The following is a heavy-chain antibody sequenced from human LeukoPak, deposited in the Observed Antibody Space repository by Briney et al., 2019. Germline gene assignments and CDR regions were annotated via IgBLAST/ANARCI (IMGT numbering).Heavy chain of an antibody. CDR2: ISGSGGNT. D-gene: IGHD3-10*01. Sequence: GGSLRLSCAASGFTFSSYAMSWVRQAPGKGLEWVSAISGSGGNTYYADSVRGRFTISRDNSKNTLYLQVNSLRAEDTAVYYCAKDIRNSGSYGWFDPWGQGTLVTVSS. CDR3: AKDIRNSGSYGWFDP. J-gene: IGHJ5*02. CDR1: GFTFSSYA. V-gene: IGHV3-23*01.